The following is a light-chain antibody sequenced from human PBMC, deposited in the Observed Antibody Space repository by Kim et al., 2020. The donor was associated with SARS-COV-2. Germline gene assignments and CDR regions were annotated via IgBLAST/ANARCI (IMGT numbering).Light chain of an antibody. CDR1: QTVYSSY. CDR2: GAS. J-gene: IGKJ4*01. CDR3: QQYANSLT. V-gene: IGKV3-20*01. Sequence: EIVLTQSPGTLSLSPGERATLSCRASQTVYSSYLAWYQQKPGQSPRLLIHGASSRATGIPDRFSGSGSGTDFTLTISRLQPEDFAVYYCQQYANSLTFGGGTKVEIK.